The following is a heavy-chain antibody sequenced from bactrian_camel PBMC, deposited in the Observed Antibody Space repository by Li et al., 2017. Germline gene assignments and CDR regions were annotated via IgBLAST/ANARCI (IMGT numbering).Heavy chain of an antibody. V-gene: IGHV3S1*01. J-gene: IGHJ6*01. CDR3: AVPGSWSPECGY. CDR2: IAGDGST. D-gene: IGHD6*01. CDR1: KYSFSGYC. Sequence: HVQLVESGGGSVQAGGSLKLSCAASKYSFSGYCMVWFRQAPGKEREGVASIAGDGSTNYADSVKGRFTTSQDNAKNTLYLQMNSLKPEDTAVYYCAVPGSWSPECGYSGQGTQVTVS.